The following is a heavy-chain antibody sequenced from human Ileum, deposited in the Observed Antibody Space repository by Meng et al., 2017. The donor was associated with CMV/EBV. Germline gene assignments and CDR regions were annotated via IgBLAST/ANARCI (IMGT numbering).Heavy chain of an antibody. CDR3: ARGSGRGDQ. J-gene: IGHJ4*02. V-gene: IGHV3-21*01. CDR2: ISGDSTYI. D-gene: IGHD2-15*01. Sequence: GGSLRLSCAASGFIFSLYTMNWIRQTPGKGLEWVASISGDSTYIYYADSVKGRFNVSRDNAKNSLFLKMNSLRAEDTAVFYCARGSGRGDQWGQGTLVTVSS. CDR1: GFIFSLYT.